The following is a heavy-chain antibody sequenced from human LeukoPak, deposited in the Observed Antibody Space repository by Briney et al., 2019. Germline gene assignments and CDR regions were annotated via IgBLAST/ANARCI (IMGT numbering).Heavy chain of an antibody. CDR2: ISGSGGST. D-gene: IGHD1-1*01. J-gene: IGHJ5*02. CDR3: AKDLVDNWNDGRPDWFDP. V-gene: IGHV3-23*01. CDR1: GFTFSSYA. Sequence: GGSLRLSCAASGFTFSSYAMSWVRQAPGKGLEWVSAISGSGGSTYYADSVKGRFTISRDNSKNTLYLQKNSLRAENTAVYYCAKDLVDNWNDGRPDWFDPWGQGTLVTVSS.